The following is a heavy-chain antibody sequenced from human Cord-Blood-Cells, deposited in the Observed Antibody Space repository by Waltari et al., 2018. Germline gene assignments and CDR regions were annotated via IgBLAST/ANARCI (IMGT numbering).Heavy chain of an antibody. CDR3: ASLYGGNSFDY. J-gene: IGHJ4*02. CDR2: TITILGIA. Sequence: QVQLVQSGAEVKKPGSSVKVSCKASGGTFSSYTISWVRQAPGQGLEWMGRTITILGIANYAQKFQGRVTITADKSTSTAYMELSSLRSEDTAVYYCASLYGGNSFDYWGQGTLVTVSS. D-gene: IGHD4-17*01. CDR1: GGTFSSYT. V-gene: IGHV1-69*02.